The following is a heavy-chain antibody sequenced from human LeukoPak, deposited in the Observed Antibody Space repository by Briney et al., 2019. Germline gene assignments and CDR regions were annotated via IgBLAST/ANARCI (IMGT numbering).Heavy chain of an antibody. V-gene: IGHV3-74*01. J-gene: IGHJ5*02. CDR2: INSDGSST. CDR1: GITFSSYW. Sequence: GGSQRLSCVASGITFSSYWMHWVRQAPGKGLVWVSRINSDGSSTSYADSVKGRFTISRDNAKNTLYLQVNSLRAEDTAVYYCARDGGTGYSSSWYAGDWFDPWGQGTLVTVSS. D-gene: IGHD6-13*01. CDR3: ARDGGTGYSSSWYAGDWFDP.